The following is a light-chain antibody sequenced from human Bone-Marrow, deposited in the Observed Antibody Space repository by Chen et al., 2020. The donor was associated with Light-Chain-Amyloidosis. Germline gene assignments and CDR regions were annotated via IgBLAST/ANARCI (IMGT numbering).Light chain of an antibody. CDR2: DAS. CDR1: QDISNY. J-gene: IGKJ2*01. CDR3: QQYYDLPFT. V-gene: IGKV1-33*01. Sequence: DIQMTQSPSSLLASVGDRVTITCQASQDISNYLNWYQQKPGKAPKLLIHDASSLESGVPSRFSGSGSGTDFTFTISSLQPEDIGTHHCQQYYDLPFTFGQGTKLEI.